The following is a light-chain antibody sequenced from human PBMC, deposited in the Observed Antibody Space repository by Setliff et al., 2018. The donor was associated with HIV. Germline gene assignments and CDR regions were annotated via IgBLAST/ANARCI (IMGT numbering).Light chain of an antibody. Sequence: QSALTQPASVSGSPGQSITISCTGASSDVGSYNLVSWYQQHPDKAPKLMIYGGSKRPSGVSNRFSGSKSGNTASLTISGLQAEDEADYYYSSYTNSNSWVFGGGTKGTVL. CDR2: GGS. V-gene: IGLV2-14*02. CDR1: SSDVGSYNL. CDR3: SSYTNSNSWV. J-gene: IGLJ3*02.